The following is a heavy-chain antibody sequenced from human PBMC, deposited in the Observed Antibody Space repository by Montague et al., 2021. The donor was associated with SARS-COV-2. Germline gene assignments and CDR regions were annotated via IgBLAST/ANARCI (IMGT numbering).Heavy chain of an antibody. V-gene: IGHV3-23*01. CDR1: GFSFDTYG. Sequence: SLRLSCAASGFSFDTYGMSWVRQAPGQGLELVSSIRGDGDKTYYSGSVKGRFTISRDTSSNTLNLQMNSLRAEDTAIYFCAKQRGPATTTFDYWGQGTLVTVSS. D-gene: IGHD1/OR15-1a*01. CDR3: AKQRGPATTTFDY. J-gene: IGHJ4*02. CDR2: IRGDGDKT.